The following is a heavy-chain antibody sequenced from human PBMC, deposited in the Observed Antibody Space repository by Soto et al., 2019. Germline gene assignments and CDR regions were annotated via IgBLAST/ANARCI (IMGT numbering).Heavy chain of an antibody. D-gene: IGHD3-9*01. Sequence: EVQLVESGGGLVQPGGSLRLSCAASGFTFSSYEMNWVRQAPGKGLEWVSYISSSGSTIYYADSVKGRFTISRDNAKNSLYLQMNSLRAEDTAVYYCARDTLLRYFDWHYYYYYGMDVWGQGNTVTVSS. CDR3: ARDTLLRYFDWHYYYYYGMDV. V-gene: IGHV3-48*03. CDR1: GFTFSSYE. CDR2: ISSSGSTI. J-gene: IGHJ6*02.